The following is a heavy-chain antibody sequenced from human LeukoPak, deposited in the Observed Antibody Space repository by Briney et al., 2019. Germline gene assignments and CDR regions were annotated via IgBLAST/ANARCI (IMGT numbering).Heavy chain of an antibody. CDR1: GFTLSSNY. D-gene: IGHD2-21*02. V-gene: IGHV3-66*01. CDR2: IYSGGGT. Sequence: QPGGSLGLSCAASGFTLSSNYISWVRQAPGKGLEWVSVIYSGGGTYYADSVKGRFTISRDNSKNTVYLQMNSLRVEDTAVYYCATETDEYWGQGTLVTVSS. J-gene: IGHJ4*02. CDR3: ATETDEY.